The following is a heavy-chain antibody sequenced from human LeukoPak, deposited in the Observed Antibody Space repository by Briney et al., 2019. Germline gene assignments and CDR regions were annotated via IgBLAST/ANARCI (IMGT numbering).Heavy chain of an antibody. Sequence: GESLKISCKGSGYSFTSQCISWVRQMTGKGLEWMGRIDPGDSYTSYSPSFQGHVTMSADKSINTAYLQWSSLKASDTAMYYCARTAVSSGYVGNNYYYYGMDVWGKGTMFTVSS. D-gene: IGHD3-10*02. V-gene: IGHV5-10-1*01. J-gene: IGHJ6*04. CDR2: IDPGDSYT. CDR1: GYSFTSQC. CDR3: ARTAVSSGYVGNNYYYYGMDV.